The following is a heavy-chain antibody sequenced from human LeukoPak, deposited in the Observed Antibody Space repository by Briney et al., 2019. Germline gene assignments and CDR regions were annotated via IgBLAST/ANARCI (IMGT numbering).Heavy chain of an antibody. V-gene: IGHV1-2*02. Sequence: GASVKVSCKASGYTFTSYGISWVRQAPGQGLEWMGWINPNSGGTNYAQKFQGRATMTRDTSISTAYMELSRLRSDDTAVYYCARDIVVVPAATDYWGQGTLVTVSS. J-gene: IGHJ4*02. CDR1: GYTFTSYG. CDR3: ARDIVVVPAATDY. CDR2: INPNSGGT. D-gene: IGHD2-2*01.